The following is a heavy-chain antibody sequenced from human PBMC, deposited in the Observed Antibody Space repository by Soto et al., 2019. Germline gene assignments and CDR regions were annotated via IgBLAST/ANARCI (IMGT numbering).Heavy chain of an antibody. J-gene: IGHJ1*01. CDR3: ARGWGGYFQH. CDR2: INYCGSS. Sequence: QVQLQESGPGLVKPSQTLSLTGTVSGGSISSGVYYWSWFRQHPGKVLEWIWYINYCGSSYYNPSLKSRVTISVDTSKNQLTLKLSSVTAADTAVYYCARGWGGYFQHWGQGTLVTVSS. CDR1: GGSISSGVYY. V-gene: IGHV4-31*03. D-gene: IGHD3-16*01.